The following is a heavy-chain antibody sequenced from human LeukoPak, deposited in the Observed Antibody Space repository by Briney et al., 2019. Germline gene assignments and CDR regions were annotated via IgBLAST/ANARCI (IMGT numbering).Heavy chain of an antibody. CDR1: GFTFSNSW. Sequence: PGGSLRLSCAASGFTFSNSWMHWVRQTPGKGPVWVSCINTDGNIMRYADSVKSRFTISRDNAKNTLYLQMNSLRVEDTAVYYCARAGGPPTAMGFDPWGQGSLVSVST. CDR2: INTDGNIM. V-gene: IGHV3-74*01. D-gene: IGHD2-2*01. J-gene: IGHJ5*02. CDR3: ARAGGPPTAMGFDP.